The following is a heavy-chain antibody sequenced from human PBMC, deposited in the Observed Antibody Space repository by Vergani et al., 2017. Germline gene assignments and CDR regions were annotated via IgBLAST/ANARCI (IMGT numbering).Heavy chain of an antibody. CDR2: IYYSGST. Sequence: QLQLQESGPGLVKPSATLSLTCSVSGASIRSSNYYWGWIRHPPGKGLEWIASIYYSGSTYYNPSLKSRVTISVDTSKNQFSLKLSSVTAADTAVYFCARHSTVEWLVKLGWIVPWGQGILVTVSS. D-gene: IGHD6-19*01. V-gene: IGHV4-39*01. CDR1: GASIRSSNYY. J-gene: IGHJ5*02. CDR3: ARHSTVEWLVKLGWIVP.